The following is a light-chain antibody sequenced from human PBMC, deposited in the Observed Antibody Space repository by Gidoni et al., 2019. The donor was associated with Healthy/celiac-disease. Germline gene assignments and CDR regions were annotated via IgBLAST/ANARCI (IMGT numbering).Light chain of an antibody. Sequence: EIVLTQSPATLSLSPGERATLSCRASQSVSSYLAWYQQKPGQAPRLLIYDASNRATGIPARFSGSGSGTDFTLTISSLAPEDFAFYYCQQRSNWPPVFGPGTKVDIK. CDR2: DAS. V-gene: IGKV3-11*01. CDR3: QQRSNWPPV. J-gene: IGKJ3*01. CDR1: QSVSSY.